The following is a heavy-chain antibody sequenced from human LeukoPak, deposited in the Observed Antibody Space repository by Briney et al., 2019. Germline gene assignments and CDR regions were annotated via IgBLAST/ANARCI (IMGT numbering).Heavy chain of an antibody. V-gene: IGHV1-69*04. D-gene: IGHD3-22*01. Sequence: ASVKVSCKASGGTFSSYAISWVRQAPGQGLEWMGRIIPILGIANYAQKFQGRVTITADKSTSTAYMELSSLRSEDTAVYYCAGHGLIVVAPFDYWGQGTLVTVSS. CDR3: AGHGLIVVAPFDY. CDR1: GGTFSSYA. J-gene: IGHJ4*02. CDR2: IIPILGIA.